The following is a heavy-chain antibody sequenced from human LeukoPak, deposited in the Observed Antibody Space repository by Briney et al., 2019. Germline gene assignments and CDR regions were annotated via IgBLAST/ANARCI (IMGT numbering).Heavy chain of an antibody. CDR3: ARQFFEWEPTTGNYYFDY. CDR1: GYTFNGYY. D-gene: IGHD3-3*01. CDR2: INPSGGST. V-gene: IGHV1-46*02. Sequence: ASVKVSCKASGYTFNGYYMHWVRQAPGQGLEWMGIINPSGGSTTYTQKFQGRVTMTRDMSTSTVYMELSSLRSEDTAVYYCARQFFEWEPTTGNYYFDYWGQGTLVTVSS. J-gene: IGHJ4*02.